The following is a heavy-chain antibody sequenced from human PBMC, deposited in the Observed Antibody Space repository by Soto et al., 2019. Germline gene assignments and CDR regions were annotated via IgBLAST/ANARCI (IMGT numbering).Heavy chain of an antibody. CDR1: GFSLSTSGMC. Sequence: SGPTLVNPTQTLTLTCTFSGFSLSTSGMCVSWIRQPPGKALEWLALIDWDDDKYYSTSLKTRLTISKDTSKNQVVLTMTNMHPVDTATYYCARIRRVYYGDYGYYYYGMDVWGQGTTVTVSS. V-gene: IGHV2-70*01. CDR3: ARIRRVYYGDYGYYYYGMDV. J-gene: IGHJ6*02. CDR2: IDWDDDK. D-gene: IGHD4-17*01.